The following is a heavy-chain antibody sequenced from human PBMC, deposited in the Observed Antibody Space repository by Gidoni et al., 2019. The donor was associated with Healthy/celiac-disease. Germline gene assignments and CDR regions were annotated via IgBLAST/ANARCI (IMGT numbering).Heavy chain of an antibody. D-gene: IGHD6-6*01. CDR3: ARDGTSIYYYGMDV. J-gene: IGHJ6*02. V-gene: IGHV3-21*01. CDR2: ISSSSSYI. Sequence: EVQLVESGGGLVKPGGSLRLSCAASGFTFSRYSMNWVRQAPGKGPEWVSSISSSSSYIYYADSVKGRFTISRDNAKNSLYLQMNSLRAEDTAVYYCARDGTSIYYYGMDVWGQGTTVTVSS. CDR1: GFTFSRYS.